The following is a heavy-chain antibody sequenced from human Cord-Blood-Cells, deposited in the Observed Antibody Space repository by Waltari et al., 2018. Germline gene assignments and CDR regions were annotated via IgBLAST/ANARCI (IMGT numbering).Heavy chain of an antibody. V-gene: IGHV1-69*01. CDR3: ARESGFRVVPAAIGYYYYMDV. Sequence: QVQLVQSGAEVKKPGSSVKVSCKASGGTFSSYAISWVRQAPGQGLEWMGGIIPIFGTANYAQKFQGRVTITADESTSTAYMELSSLRSEDTAVYYCARESGFRVVPAAIGYYYYMDVWGKGTTVTVSS. J-gene: IGHJ6*03. CDR1: GGTFSSYA. D-gene: IGHD2-2*01. CDR2: IIPIFGTA.